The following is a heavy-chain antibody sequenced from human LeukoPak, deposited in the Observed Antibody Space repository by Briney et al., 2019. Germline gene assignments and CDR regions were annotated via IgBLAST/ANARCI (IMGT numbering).Heavy chain of an antibody. D-gene: IGHD3-16*02. CDR1: GGTFSSYA. J-gene: IGHJ4*02. CDR3: ARDLSVRSLAGAR. Sequence: SVKVSCKASGGTFSSYAISWVRQAPGQGLEWMGGIIPIFGTANYAQKFQGRVTMTRDTSTSTVYMELSSLRSEDTAVYYCARDLSVRSLAGARWGQGTLVTVSS. CDR2: IIPIFGTA. V-gene: IGHV1-69*05.